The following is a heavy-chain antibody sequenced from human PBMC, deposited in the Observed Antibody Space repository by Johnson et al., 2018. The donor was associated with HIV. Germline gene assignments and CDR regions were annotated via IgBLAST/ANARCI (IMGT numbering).Heavy chain of an antibody. V-gene: IGHV3-33*01. CDR3: ASDWEKNSSGFYPTVMGI. CDR2: IWFDGSIQ. Sequence: QVQLVESGGGVVQPGRSLRLSCAASGFTFSTYGMHWVRQAPGRGLEWVAVIWFDGSIQYYADSVKGRFTISRDNSKNTLFLQMGSLRVEDTAVYYCASDWEKNSSGFYPTVMGIWGQGTRVTVSS. CDR1: GFTFSTYG. J-gene: IGHJ3*02. D-gene: IGHD3-22*01.